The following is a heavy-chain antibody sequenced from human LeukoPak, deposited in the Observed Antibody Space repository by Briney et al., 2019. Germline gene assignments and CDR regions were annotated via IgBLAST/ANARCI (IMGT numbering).Heavy chain of an antibody. CDR2: IDPTGTGT. CDR1: GYTFINNW. D-gene: IGHD3-10*01. Sequence: ASVKVSCKASGYTFINNWMHWVRQAPGQGLEWIGLIDPTGTGTLYAQKFQGRVTMTRDMSTSTDYMELSSLRSEDTAVYYCARDNSVGDIAWWFDPWGQGTLVTVSS. V-gene: IGHV1-46*01. CDR3: ARDNSVGDIAWWFDP. J-gene: IGHJ5*02.